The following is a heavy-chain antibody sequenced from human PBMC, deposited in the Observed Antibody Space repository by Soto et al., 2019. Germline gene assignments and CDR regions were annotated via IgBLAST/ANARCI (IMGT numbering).Heavy chain of an antibody. Sequence: GASVKVSCKASGYTFTDYYLHWLRQAPGQGLEWMGWINPHSGDTHFAQKFQGWVTMSRDTSISTAYMELSRLRSDDTAVYYCARVTDMATISFDFWGQGTLVTVSS. CDR3: ARVTDMATISFDF. V-gene: IGHV1-2*04. J-gene: IGHJ4*02. D-gene: IGHD5-18*01. CDR2: INPHSGDT. CDR1: GYTFTDYY.